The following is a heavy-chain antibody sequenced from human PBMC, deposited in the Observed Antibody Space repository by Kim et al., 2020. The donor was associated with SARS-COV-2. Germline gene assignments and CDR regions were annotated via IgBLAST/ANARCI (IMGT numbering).Heavy chain of an antibody. Sequence: YSPSCQGQVTISADRSISTAYLQWSSLKASDTAMYYCARLTTMVRGVADYWGQGTLVTVSS. CDR3: ARLTTMVRGVADY. J-gene: IGHJ4*02. D-gene: IGHD3-10*01. V-gene: IGHV5-51*01.